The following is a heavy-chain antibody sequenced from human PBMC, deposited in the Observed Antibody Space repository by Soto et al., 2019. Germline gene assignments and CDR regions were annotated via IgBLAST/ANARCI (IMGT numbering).Heavy chain of an antibody. CDR3: VRSMIIVVRLIGLDY. J-gene: IGHJ4*02. CDR2: ISYDGSNK. V-gene: IGHV3-30-3*01. D-gene: IGHD3-22*01. CDR1: GFTFRSYA. Sequence: QVQLVEAGGGVVQPGGSLRLSCGASGFTFRSYAMHWVRQTPGTGLEWVAVISYDGSNKHYADSVKGRFSISRDNAKNMLYLQMDSLSSEDTAVYYCVRSMIIVVRLIGLDYWGQGTLVTVSS.